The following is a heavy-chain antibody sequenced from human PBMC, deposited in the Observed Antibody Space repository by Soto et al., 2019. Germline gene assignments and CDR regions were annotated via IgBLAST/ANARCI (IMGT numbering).Heavy chain of an antibody. CDR2: ISWDSAIT. Sequence: EVQLVESGGGLVQPGGSLRLSCAASGFTFDEHAMHWVRQVPGRGLEWVSGISWDSAITDFGASVGGRFTISRDNSKNTLYLQMNSLRAEDTAVYYCAKIAVRYGDYDFDYWGQGTLVTVSS. D-gene: IGHD4-17*01. CDR1: GFTFDEHA. V-gene: IGHV3-9*01. J-gene: IGHJ4*02. CDR3: AKIAVRYGDYDFDY.